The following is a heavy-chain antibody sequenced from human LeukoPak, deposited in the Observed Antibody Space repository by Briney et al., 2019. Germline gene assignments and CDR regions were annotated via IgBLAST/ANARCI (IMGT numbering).Heavy chain of an antibody. D-gene: IGHD6-6*01. V-gene: IGHV3-21*06. Sequence: GRSLRLSCAASGFTFSSYGMSWVRQAPGKGLEWGSSISFSSTHIYYTDSIQGRFTISRYNPENSLYLKMNSLRAEDTSFYYCARGHNSSSSGFYYYYIDVWGRGTTVTVSS. CDR2: ISFSSTHI. CDR1: GFTFSSYG. CDR3: ARGHNSSSSGFYYYYIDV. J-gene: IGHJ6*03.